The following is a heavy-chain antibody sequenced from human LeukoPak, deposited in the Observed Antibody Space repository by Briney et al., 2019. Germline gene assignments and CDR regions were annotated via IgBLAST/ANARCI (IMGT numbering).Heavy chain of an antibody. CDR1: GGSISSGSYY. Sequence: SETLSLTCTVSGGSISSGSYYWSWIRQPAGKGLEWIGRIYTSGSTNYNPSLKSRVTISVDTSKNQFSLKLRSVTAADTAVYYCARRWDSSGYWYFDLWGRGTLVTVSS. CDR3: ARRWDSSGYWYFDL. V-gene: IGHV4-61*02. CDR2: IYTSGST. J-gene: IGHJ2*01. D-gene: IGHD3-22*01.